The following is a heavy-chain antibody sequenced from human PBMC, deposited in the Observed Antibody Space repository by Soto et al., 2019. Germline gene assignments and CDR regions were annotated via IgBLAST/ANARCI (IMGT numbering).Heavy chain of an antibody. CDR3: ARDRYSSRANWFDP. V-gene: IGHV4-31*02. CDR2: IYYSGST. D-gene: IGHD2-21*01. J-gene: IGHJ5*02. CDR1: GGSIRSGGYY. Sequence: LTWTVSGGSIRSGGYYWGWIRQHPGKGLEWIGYIYYSGSTYYNPSLKSRVTISVDTSKNQFSLKLSSVTAADTAVYYCARDRYSSRANWFDPWGQGTLVTVSS.